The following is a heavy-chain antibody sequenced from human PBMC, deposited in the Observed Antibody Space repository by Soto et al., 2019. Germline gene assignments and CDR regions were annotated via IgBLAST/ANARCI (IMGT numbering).Heavy chain of an antibody. CDR1: GFTFRSYA. V-gene: IGHV3-23*01. CDR3: AKEPVGPDWYFDL. Sequence: DVQLLESGGGLVQPGGSLRLSCAASGFTFRSYAMSWVRQAPGKGLEWVSGISGSGISTHYADSVKGRFTVSRDNSEHTLELQMNSLRAEDTAVYNCAKEPVGPDWYFDLWGRGTLVTVSS. J-gene: IGHJ2*01. CDR2: ISGSGIST.